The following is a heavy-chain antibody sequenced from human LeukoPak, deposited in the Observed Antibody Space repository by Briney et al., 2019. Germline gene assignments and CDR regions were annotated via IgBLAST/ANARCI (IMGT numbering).Heavy chain of an antibody. V-gene: IGHV4-39*01. Sequence: SETLSLTCTVSGGSISSSSYYWGWIRQPPGKGLEWIGSIYYSGSTYYNPSFKSRVTISVDTSKHQFSLKLSSVTAADTAVYYCARHTPTLPTYYYDSSGYYYPFDYWGQGTLVTVSS. CDR1: GGSISSSSYY. CDR3: ARHTPTLPTYYYDSSGYYYPFDY. CDR2: IYYSGST. D-gene: IGHD3-22*01. J-gene: IGHJ4*02.